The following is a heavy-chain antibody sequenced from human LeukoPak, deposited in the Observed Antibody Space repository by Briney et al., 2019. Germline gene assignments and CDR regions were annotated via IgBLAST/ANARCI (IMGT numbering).Heavy chain of an antibody. V-gene: IGHV3-7*01. D-gene: IGHD3-16*02. CDR2: IKQDGSEK. J-gene: IGHJ6*03. CDR3: ARVYYDYVWGSYRTDYYYYYIDV. CDR1: GFTVSSNS. Sequence: VGSLRLSCTVSGFTVSSNSMSWVRQAPGKGLEWVANIKQDGSEKYYVDSVKGRFAISRDNAKNSLYLQMNSRRAEDKAVYYCARVYYDYVWGSYRTDYYYYYIDVWGKGTTVTISS.